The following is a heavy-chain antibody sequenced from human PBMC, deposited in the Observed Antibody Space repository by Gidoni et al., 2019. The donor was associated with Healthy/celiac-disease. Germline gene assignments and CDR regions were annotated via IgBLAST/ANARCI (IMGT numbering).Heavy chain of an antibody. CDR3: ARIVTVTKGMDV. CDR1: GFSPSNAGMG. J-gene: IGHJ6*02. Sequence: QVTLKESGPVLVKPTETLTLTCTVSGFSPSNAGMGVSWIRHPPGKALEWLAHIVSNDEKSYSTSLKSRLTISKDTSKSQVVLTMTNMDPVDTATYYCARIVTVTKGMDVWGQGTTVTVSS. V-gene: IGHV2-26*01. D-gene: IGHD4-4*01. CDR2: IVSNDEK.